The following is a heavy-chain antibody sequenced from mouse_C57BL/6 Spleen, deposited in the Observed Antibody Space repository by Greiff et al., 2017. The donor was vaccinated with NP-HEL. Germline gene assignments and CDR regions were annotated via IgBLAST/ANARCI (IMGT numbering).Heavy chain of an antibody. Sequence: EVQLQQSGPELVKPGASVKMSCKASGYTFTDYNMHWVKQSHGKSLEWTGYINPNNGGTSYNQKFNGKSTLTVIKSSSTAYMEQRSLTSEDSSVYYCAKGTTVVTRFAYWGQGTLVTVPA. J-gene: IGHJ3*01. CDR2: INPNNGGT. CDR1: GYTFTDYN. CDR3: AKGTTVVTRFAY. V-gene: IGHV1-22*01. D-gene: IGHD1-1*01.